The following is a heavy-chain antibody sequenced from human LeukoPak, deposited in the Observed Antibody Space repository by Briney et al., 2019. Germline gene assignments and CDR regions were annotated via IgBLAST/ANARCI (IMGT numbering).Heavy chain of an antibody. CDR3: AREELSPYYYYYGMDV. D-gene: IGHD3-16*02. J-gene: IGHJ6*02. CDR1: GYTFTGYY. CDR2: INPNSGDT. V-gene: IGHV1-2*06. Sequence: APVKVSCKASGYTFTGYYMHWVRQAPGQGLEWMGRINPNSGDTNYAQKFQGRVTMTRDTSISTAYMELSRLRSDDTAVYYCAREELSPYYYYYGMDVWGQGTTVTVSS.